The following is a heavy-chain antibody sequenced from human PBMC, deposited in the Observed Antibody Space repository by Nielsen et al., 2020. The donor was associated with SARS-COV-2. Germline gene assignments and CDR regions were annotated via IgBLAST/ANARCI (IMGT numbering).Heavy chain of an antibody. J-gene: IGHJ4*02. D-gene: IGHD3-22*01. CDR2: IYYSGST. CDR3: ARDSNDSSGYYFFDY. CDR1: GGSISSGGYY. Sequence: SETLSLTCTVSGGSISSGGYYWSWIRQPPGKGLEWIGYIYYSGSTYYNPSLKSRVTISVDTSKNQFSLKLSSVTAADTALYYCARDSNDSSGYYFFDYWGQGTLVTVSS. V-gene: IGHV4-30-4*08.